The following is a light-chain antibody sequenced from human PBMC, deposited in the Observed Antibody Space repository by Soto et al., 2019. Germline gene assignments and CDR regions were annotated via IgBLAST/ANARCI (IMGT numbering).Light chain of an antibody. Sequence: DIQMTQSPSTLSASVGDRVTITCRASQSIGNWLAWYQHKTGKAPKLLLSKASTLESGVPSRFSGRGSGTQFNLTISSLQADDFSTYFSQQYNSYTMYTFGQGTKLEIK. CDR2: KAS. J-gene: IGKJ2*01. CDR3: QQYNSYTMYT. V-gene: IGKV1-5*03. CDR1: QSIGNW.